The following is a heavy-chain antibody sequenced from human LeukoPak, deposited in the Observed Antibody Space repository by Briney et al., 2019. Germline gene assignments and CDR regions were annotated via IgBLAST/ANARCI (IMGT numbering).Heavy chain of an antibody. CDR2: ISRNGETT. Sequence: GGSLRLSCAGSGFTFTTYSMHWVRQAPGKGLEYVAGISRNGETTYYATSVEGRFNISRDNSKNTVYLQMGSLRTEDTGVYYCARGRGDISARPFFDCRGGQGSPVTVSS. J-gene: IGHJ4*02. CDR3: ARGRGDISARPFFDCR. D-gene: IGHD3/OR15-3a*01. CDR1: GFTFTTYS. V-gene: IGHV3-64*01.